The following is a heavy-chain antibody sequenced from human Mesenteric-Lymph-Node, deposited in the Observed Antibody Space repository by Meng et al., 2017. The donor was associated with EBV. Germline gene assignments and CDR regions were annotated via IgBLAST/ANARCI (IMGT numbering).Heavy chain of an antibody. J-gene: IGHJ4*02. D-gene: IGHD3-16*01. CDR2: ISGHYGNT. V-gene: IGHV1-18*01. CDR1: GYNVATYG. CDR3: ARDGGAGGAKGY. Sequence: QVHLVQSGAEVKQPGASGQVSCQATGYNVATYGLSWVRQAPGQGLEWIGWISGHYGNTNYAQKFQGRVTVTTDRATSTAYMELWRLRYDDTAVYYCARDGGAGGAKGYWGQGTLVTVSS.